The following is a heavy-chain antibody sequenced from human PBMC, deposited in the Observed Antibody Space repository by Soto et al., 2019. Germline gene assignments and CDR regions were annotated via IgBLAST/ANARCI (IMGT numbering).Heavy chain of an antibody. D-gene: IGHD3-22*01. V-gene: IGHV4-39*01. CDR3: ARQSYYYDSSGTFDY. Sequence: SETLSLTCTVSGGSISSSSYYWGWIRQPPGKGLEWIGSIYYSGSTYYNPSLKSRVTISVDTSKNQFSLKLSSVTAADTAVYYCARQSYYYDSSGTFDYWGQGTLVTVS. CDR1: GGSISSSSYY. CDR2: IYYSGST. J-gene: IGHJ4*02.